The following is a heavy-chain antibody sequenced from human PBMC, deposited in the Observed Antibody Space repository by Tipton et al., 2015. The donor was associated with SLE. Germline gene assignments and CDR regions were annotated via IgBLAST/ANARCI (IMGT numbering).Heavy chain of an antibody. Sequence: SLRLSCAASGFTFTTYAIHWVRQAPGKGLEWVAVISYDGSNKYYADSVKGRFTISRDNSKNMLYLQMNSLRAEDTAVYYCAKDVNAFDIWGQGTMVTVSS. J-gene: IGHJ3*02. CDR3: AKDVNAFDI. CDR1: GFTFTTYA. V-gene: IGHV3-30*14. CDR2: ISYDGSNK.